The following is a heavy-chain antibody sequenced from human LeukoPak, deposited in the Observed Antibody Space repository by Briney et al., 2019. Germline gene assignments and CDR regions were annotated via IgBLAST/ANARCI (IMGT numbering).Heavy chain of an antibody. V-gene: IGHV4-59*01. CDR3: ARAGITIFGVVNAFDI. CDR1: GGSISSYY. D-gene: IGHD3-3*01. CDR2: IYYSGST. J-gene: IGHJ3*02. Sequence: SETLSLTCTVSGGSISSYYWSWIRQPPGKELEWIGYIYYSGSTNYNPSLKSRVTISVDTSKNQFSLKLSSVTAADTAVYYCARAGITIFGVVNAFDIWGQGTMVTVSS.